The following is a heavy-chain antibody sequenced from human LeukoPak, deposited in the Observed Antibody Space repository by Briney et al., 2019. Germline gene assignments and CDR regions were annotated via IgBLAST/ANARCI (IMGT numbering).Heavy chain of an antibody. Sequence: ASVKVSCKASGYTFTSYGISWVRQAPGQGLEWMGWNSAYNANTNYAQKLQGRVTLTTDTSTTTAYMELRSLRSDDTAVYYCARQRYSGYDYSFDYWGQGTLVTVSS. CDR2: NSAYNANT. CDR1: GYTFTSYG. CDR3: ARQRYSGYDYSFDY. V-gene: IGHV1-18*01. D-gene: IGHD5-12*01. J-gene: IGHJ4*02.